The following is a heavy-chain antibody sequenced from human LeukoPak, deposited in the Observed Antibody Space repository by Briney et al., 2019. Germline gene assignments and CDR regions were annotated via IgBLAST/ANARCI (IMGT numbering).Heavy chain of an antibody. V-gene: IGHV3-66*01. CDR3: AREVGDILTGYYGMDV. J-gene: IGHJ6*02. Sequence: GGSLRLSCAASGFTVSSNYMTWVRQAPGKGLEWVSVIYSGGSTYYADSVKGRFTISRDNSKNTLYLQMNSLRAEDTAVYYCAREVGDILTGYYGMDVWGQGTTVTVSS. CDR2: IYSGGST. CDR1: GFTVSSNY. D-gene: IGHD3-9*01.